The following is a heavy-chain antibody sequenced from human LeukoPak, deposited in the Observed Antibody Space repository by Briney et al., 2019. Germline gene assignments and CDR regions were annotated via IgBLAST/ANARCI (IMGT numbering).Heavy chain of an antibody. J-gene: IGHJ4*02. CDR1: GGSISSGGYS. D-gene: IGHD3-3*01. CDR3: ARQRINDFWSGYYFVDY. V-gene: IGHV4-30-2*01. CDR2: IYHSGST. Sequence: SETLSLTCAVSGGSISSGGYSWSWIRQPPGKGLEWIGYIYHSGSTYYNPSLKSRVTISVDRSKNQFSLKLSSVTAADTAVYYCARQRINDFWSGYYFVDYWGQGTLVTVSS.